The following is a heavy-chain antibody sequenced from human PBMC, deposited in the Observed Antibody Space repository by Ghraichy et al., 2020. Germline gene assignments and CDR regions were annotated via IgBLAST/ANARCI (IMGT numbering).Heavy chain of an antibody. J-gene: IGHJ3*02. Sequence: SETLSLTCTVSGGSISSSSYYWGWIRQPPGKGLEWIGSSYYSGSTYYNPSLKSRVTISVDTSKNQFSLKLSSVTAADTAVYYCARRTPGIWGGNDAFDIWGQGTMVTVSS. CDR2: SYYSGST. CDR1: GGSISSSSYY. V-gene: IGHV4-39*01. D-gene: IGHD6-13*01. CDR3: ARRTPGIWGGNDAFDI.